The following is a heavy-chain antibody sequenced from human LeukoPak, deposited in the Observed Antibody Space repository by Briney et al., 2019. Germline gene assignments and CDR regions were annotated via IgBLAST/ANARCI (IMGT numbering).Heavy chain of an antibody. D-gene: IGHD2-8*01. J-gene: IGHJ4*02. V-gene: IGHV4-34*01. Sequence: SETLSLTCAVYGGSFSGYYWSWIRQPPGKGLEWIGEINHSGSTNYNPSLKSRVTISVDTSKNQFPLKLSSVTAADAAVYYCAGYCTNGVCYNDYWGQGTLVTVSS. CDR3: AGYCTNGVCYNDY. CDR1: GGSFSGYY. CDR2: INHSGST.